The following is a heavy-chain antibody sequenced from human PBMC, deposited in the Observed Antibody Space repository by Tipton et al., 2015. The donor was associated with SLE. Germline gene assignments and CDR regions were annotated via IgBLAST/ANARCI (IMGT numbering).Heavy chain of an antibody. V-gene: IGHV4-61*02. Sequence: TLSLTCTVSGGSISHDNFYWTWIRQPAGGGLEWLGRVHSSGRTNYNPSLKSRVTISIDTSKSQFSLRLSSVTAADTAVYYCVRDKAVIIPRAIIYYSMEVWGTGTTVTVSS. CDR1: GGSISHDNFY. CDR2: VHSSGRT. D-gene: IGHD2-2*01. J-gene: IGHJ6*04. CDR3: VRDKAVIIPRAIIYYSMEV.